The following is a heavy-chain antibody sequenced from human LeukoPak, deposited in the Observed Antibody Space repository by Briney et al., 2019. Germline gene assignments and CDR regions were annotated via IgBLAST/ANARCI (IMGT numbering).Heavy chain of an antibody. J-gene: IGHJ6*02. D-gene: IGHD6-13*01. Sequence: ASVKVSCKASGYTFTGHYIHWVRQAPGQGLEWMGWINPNSGGTNYAQKFQGRVTMTRDTSINTAYMKLSRLRSDDTAVYYCARGSSWNFYGMDVWGQGTTVTVSS. CDR2: INPNSGGT. V-gene: IGHV1-2*02. CDR1: GYTFTGHY. CDR3: ARGSSWNFYGMDV.